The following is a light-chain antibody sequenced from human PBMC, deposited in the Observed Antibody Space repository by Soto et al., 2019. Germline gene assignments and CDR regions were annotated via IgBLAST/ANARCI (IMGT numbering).Light chain of an antibody. CDR3: QQYGNSPLT. Sequence: EIVLTQSPGTLSLSPGERATLSCRASQSVSSSSLAWYQHKPGQAPRLLIYDTSSRATGIPDRFSGSGSGTDFTLTNSRLEPDDFAVYYCQQYGNSPLTFGPGTKVDIK. CDR2: DTS. J-gene: IGKJ3*01. V-gene: IGKV3-20*01. CDR1: QSVSSSS.